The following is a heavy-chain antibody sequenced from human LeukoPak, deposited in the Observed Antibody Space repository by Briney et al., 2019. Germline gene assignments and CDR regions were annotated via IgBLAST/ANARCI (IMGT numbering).Heavy chain of an antibody. V-gene: IGHV4-39*01. CDR2: IYYSGST. J-gene: IGHJ4*02. Sequence: PSETLSLTCTVSGGSINSSTYYWGWIRQPPGKGLEWIGGIYYSGSTYYNPSLKSRVTISVDTSKNQFSLKLNSVTAADTAVYYCARTSIVGARGSFGYWGQGTLVTVSS. CDR1: GGSINSSTYY. D-gene: IGHD1-26*01. CDR3: ARTSIVGARGSFGY.